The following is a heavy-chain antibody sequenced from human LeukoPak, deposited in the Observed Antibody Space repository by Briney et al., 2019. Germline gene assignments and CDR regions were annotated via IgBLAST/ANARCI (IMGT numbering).Heavy chain of an antibody. CDR2: IKSDGSNT. Sequence: PGGSLRLSCAAYGFTFSSYWMHWVRQAPGKGLVWVSRIKSDGSNTSYADSVKGRFTISRYNSKSTLYLQMNSLRAEDTAVYYCAKDMYEYSSSYYYYYYYMDVWGMGTTVTVSS. D-gene: IGHD6-6*01. CDR3: AKDMYEYSSSYYYYYYYMDV. V-gene: IGHV3-74*01. CDR1: GFTFSSYW. J-gene: IGHJ6*03.